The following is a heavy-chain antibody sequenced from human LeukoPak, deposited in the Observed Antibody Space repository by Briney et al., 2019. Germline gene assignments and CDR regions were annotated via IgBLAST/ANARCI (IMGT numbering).Heavy chain of an antibody. V-gene: IGHV4-59*08. D-gene: IGHD6-19*01. CDR1: GGSISSYY. Sequence: PSETLSLACTVSGGSISSYYWSWIRQPPGKGLEWIGYIYYSGSTNYNPSLKSRVTISVDTSKNQFSLKLSSVTAADTAVYYCARARGAVAGYFDYWGQGTLVTVSS. CDR3: ARARGAVAGYFDY. CDR2: IYYSGST. J-gene: IGHJ4*02.